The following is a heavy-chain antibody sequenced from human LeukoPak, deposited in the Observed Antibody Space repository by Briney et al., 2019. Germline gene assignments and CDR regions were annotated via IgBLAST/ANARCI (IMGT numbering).Heavy chain of an antibody. CDR2: ISYDAESN. J-gene: IGHJ4*02. CDR1: GFTFSSYG. CDR3: AKDQSGYSYGLPDY. D-gene: IGHD5-18*01. V-gene: IGHV3-30*18. Sequence: PGGSLRLSCVTSGFTFSSYGMHWVRQVPGKGLEWVAVISYDAESNYHVDSVKGRFTISRDNSKNTLYLQMNSLRAEDTAVYYCAKDQSGYSYGLPDYWGQGTLVTVSS.